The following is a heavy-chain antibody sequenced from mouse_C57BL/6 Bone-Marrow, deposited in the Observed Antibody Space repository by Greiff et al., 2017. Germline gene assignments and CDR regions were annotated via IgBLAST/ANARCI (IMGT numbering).Heavy chain of an antibody. D-gene: IGHD1-1*01. CDR2: INPNYGTT. Sequence: EVKLQQSGPELVKPGASVKISCKASGYSFTDYNMNWVKQSNGKSLEWIGVINPNYGTTSYNQKFKGKATLTVDQSSSTAYMQLNSLTSEDSAVYYCASTVVATYYAMDYWGQGTSVTVSS. V-gene: IGHV1-39*01. CDR3: ASTVVATYYAMDY. CDR1: GYSFTDYN. J-gene: IGHJ4*01.